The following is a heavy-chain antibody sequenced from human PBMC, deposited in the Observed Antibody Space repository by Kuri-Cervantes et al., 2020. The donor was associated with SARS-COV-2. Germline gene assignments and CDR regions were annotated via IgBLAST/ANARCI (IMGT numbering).Heavy chain of an antibody. D-gene: IGHD1-14*01. J-gene: IGHJ3*02. V-gene: IGHV3-30*03. CDR2: MSYDGSNR. CDR1: GFAFGGYG. CDR3: ATVFGRPDI. Sequence: GESLKISCAASGFAFGGYGMHWVRQPPGKGLEWVAVMSYDGSNRYYAASVRGRFTISRDNSKNTVYLQMDRLRPEDTAVYYCATVFGRPDIWGQGTMVTVSS.